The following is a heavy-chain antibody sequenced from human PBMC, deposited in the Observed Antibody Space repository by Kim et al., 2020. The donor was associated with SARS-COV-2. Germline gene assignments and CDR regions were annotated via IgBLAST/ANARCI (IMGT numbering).Heavy chain of an antibody. Sequence: ASVKVSCKASGYTLTELSMHWVRQAPGKGLEWMGGFDAEDGETIYAQKFQGRVTMTADTSTDTAYMELSSLRSEDTAVYYCATRRTPRLITMVRGVTTYNGFDPWGQGTLVTVSS. CDR2: FDAEDGET. V-gene: IGHV1-24*01. CDR1: GYTLTELS. D-gene: IGHD3-10*01. CDR3: ATRRTPRLITMVRGVTTYNGFDP. J-gene: IGHJ5*02.